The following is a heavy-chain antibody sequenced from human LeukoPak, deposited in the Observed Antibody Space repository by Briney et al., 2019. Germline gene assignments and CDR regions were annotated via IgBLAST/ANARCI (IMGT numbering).Heavy chain of an antibody. CDR1: GFIFSSYN. CDR3: ARAYYGSGRYLDY. Sequence: GESLRLSCAASGFIFSSYNMDWVRQAPGRGLEWVSFITGSSSNIYYADSVKGRFTASRDNAKNSLYLQMNSLRAEDTAVYYCARAYYGSGRYLDYWGQGTVVTVSS. V-gene: IGHV3-21*01. J-gene: IGHJ4*02. CDR2: ITGSSSNI. D-gene: IGHD3-10*01.